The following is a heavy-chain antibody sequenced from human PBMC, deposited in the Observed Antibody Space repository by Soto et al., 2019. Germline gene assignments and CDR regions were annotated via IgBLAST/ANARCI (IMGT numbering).Heavy chain of an antibody. CDR1: GGSINSDW. V-gene: IGHV4-4*07. Sequence: SETLSLTCSVSGGSINSDWWSWIRQPAGKGLEWIGRVYSSGTTDYNPSLNSRATLSVETSKNQFSLKLSSVTAADTAVYYCARDIGSYAYGEGYWGQGIQVTVSS. D-gene: IGHD3-10*01. CDR2: VYSSGTT. J-gene: IGHJ4*02. CDR3: ARDIGSYAYGEGY.